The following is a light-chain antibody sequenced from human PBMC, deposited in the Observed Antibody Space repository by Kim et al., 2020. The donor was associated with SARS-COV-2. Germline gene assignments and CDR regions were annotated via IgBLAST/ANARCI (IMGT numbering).Light chain of an antibody. CDR2: KAS. J-gene: IGKJ3*01. Sequence: DIQMTQSPSSLSASVGDRVIITCRASQSISSYLNWYQQKPGKAPKLLIYKASSLESGVPSRFSGSGSGTEFTLTISSLQPDDFATYYCQQYNSYPLFTFGPGTKVDIK. V-gene: IGKV1-5*03. CDR3: QQYNSYPLFT. CDR1: QSISSY.